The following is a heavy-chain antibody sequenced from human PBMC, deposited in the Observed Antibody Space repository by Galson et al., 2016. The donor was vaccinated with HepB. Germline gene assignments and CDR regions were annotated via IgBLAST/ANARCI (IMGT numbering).Heavy chain of an antibody. V-gene: IGHV3-30*04. J-gene: IGHJ6*02. D-gene: IGHD5-18*01. CDR1: GFSFNNYA. Sequence: SLRLSCAVSGFSFNNYAFHWVRQAPGKVLELVAVISNDGNNKYYADSVKGRFTISRDDSKNTLYLQMHSLGAEDTAVYYCARETVDTVMYYYDGMDVWGQGTTGTVSS. CDR3: ARETVDTVMYYYDGMDV. CDR2: ISNDGNNK.